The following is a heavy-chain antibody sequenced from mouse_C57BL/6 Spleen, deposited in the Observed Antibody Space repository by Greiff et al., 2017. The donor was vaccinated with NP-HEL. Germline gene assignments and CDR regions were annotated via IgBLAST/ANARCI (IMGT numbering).Heavy chain of an antibody. Sequence: VKLMESGAELVKPGASVKLSCKASGYTFTEYTIHWVKQRSGQGLEWIGWFYPGSGSIKYNEKFKDKATLTADKSSSTVYMELSRLTSEDSAVYFCARHETTVVAEWYFDVWGTGTTVTVSS. CDR1: GYTFTEYT. J-gene: IGHJ1*03. V-gene: IGHV1-62-2*01. CDR2: FYPGSGSI. CDR3: ARHETTVVAEWYFDV. D-gene: IGHD1-1*01.